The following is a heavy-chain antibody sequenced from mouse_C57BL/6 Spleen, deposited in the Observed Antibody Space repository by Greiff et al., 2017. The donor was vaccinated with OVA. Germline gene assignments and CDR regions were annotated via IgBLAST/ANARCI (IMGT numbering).Heavy chain of an antibody. V-gene: IGHV5-17*01. CDR3: ARERKIYYESYWYFDV. Sequence: EVMLVESGGGLVKPGGSLKLSCAASGFTFSDYGMHWVRQAPEKGLEWVAYISSGSSTIYYADTVKGRFTISRDNAKNTLFLQMTSLRSEDTAMYYCARERKIYYESYWYFDVWGTGTTVTVSS. CDR1: GFTFSDYG. J-gene: IGHJ1*03. D-gene: IGHD2-4*01. CDR2: ISSGSSTI.